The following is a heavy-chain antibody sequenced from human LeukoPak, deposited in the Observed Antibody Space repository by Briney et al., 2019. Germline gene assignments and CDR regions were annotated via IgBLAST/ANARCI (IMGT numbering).Heavy chain of an antibody. V-gene: IGHV1-69*05. Sequence: SVKVSCKASGGTFSSYATSWVRQAPGQGLEWMGGIIPIFGTANYAQKFQGRVTITTDESTSTAYMELSSLRSEDTAVYYCARGSSYYYDSSGTYFDCWGQGTLVTVSS. J-gene: IGHJ4*02. CDR1: GGTFSSYA. D-gene: IGHD3-22*01. CDR2: IIPIFGTA. CDR3: ARGSSYYYDSSGTYFDC.